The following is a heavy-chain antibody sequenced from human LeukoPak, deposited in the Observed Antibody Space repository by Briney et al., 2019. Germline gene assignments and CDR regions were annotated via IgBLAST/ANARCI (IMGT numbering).Heavy chain of an antibody. CDR2: ISSSGSTI. Sequence: GGSLRLSCAASGFTFSSYGMSWVRQAPGKGLEWVSYISSSGSTIYYADSVKGRFTISRDNAKNSLYLQMNSLRAEDTAVYYCARDRSGYSGYAFFDYWGQGTLVTVSS. V-gene: IGHV3-48*04. J-gene: IGHJ4*02. CDR3: ARDRSGYSGYAFFDY. CDR1: GFTFSSYG. D-gene: IGHD5-12*01.